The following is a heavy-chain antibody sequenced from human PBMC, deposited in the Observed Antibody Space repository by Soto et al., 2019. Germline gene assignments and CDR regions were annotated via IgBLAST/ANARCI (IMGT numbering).Heavy chain of an antibody. V-gene: IGHV6-1*01. J-gene: IGHJ4*02. CDR1: GDSVSSNSAA. CDR3: AREKDIVVVVAATSYPEFDY. Sequence: QSQTLSLTCAISGDSVSSNSAAWNWIRQSPSRGLEWLGRTYYRSKWYNDYAVSVKSRITINPDTSKNQFSLQLNSVTPEDTAVYYCAREKDIVVVVAATSYPEFDYWGQGTLVTVSS. D-gene: IGHD2-15*01. CDR2: TYYRSKWYN.